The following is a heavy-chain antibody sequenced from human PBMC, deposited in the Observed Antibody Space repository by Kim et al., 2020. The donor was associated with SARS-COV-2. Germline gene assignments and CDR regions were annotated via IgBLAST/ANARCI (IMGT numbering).Heavy chain of an antibody. Sequence: SETLSLTCTVSGGSISSYYWSWIRQPPGKGLEWIGYIYYSGSTNYNPSLKSRVTISVDTSKNQFSLKLSSVTAADTAVYYCAMSQEGGSGWHGNFDYWGQGTLVTVSS. CDR3: AMSQEGGSGWHGNFDY. CDR2: IYYSGST. J-gene: IGHJ4*02. D-gene: IGHD6-19*01. CDR1: GGSISSYY. V-gene: IGHV4-59*13.